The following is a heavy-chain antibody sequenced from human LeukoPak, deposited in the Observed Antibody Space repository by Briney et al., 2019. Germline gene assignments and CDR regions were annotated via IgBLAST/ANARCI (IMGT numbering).Heavy chain of an antibody. CDR2: IWYDGSNK. V-gene: IGHV3-33*01. Sequence: PGGSLRLSCAASGFTFSSYGMHWVRQAPGKRLEWVAVIWYDGSNKYYADSVKGRFTISRDNSKNTLYLQMNSLRAEDTAVYYCARDLRYCSSTSCYAALGYWGQGTLVTVSS. D-gene: IGHD2-2*01. CDR1: GFTFSSYG. J-gene: IGHJ4*02. CDR3: ARDLRYCSSTSCYAALGY.